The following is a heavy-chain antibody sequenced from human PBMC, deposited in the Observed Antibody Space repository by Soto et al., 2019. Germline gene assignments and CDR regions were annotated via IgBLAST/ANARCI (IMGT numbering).Heavy chain of an antibody. CDR1: GFTFSSYE. J-gene: IGHJ5*02. CDR2: ISSSGSTI. D-gene: IGHD2-2*01. CDR3: ARVVSDIVVSDWFDP. V-gene: IGHV3-48*03. Sequence: LRLSCAASGFTFSSYEMNWVRQAPGKGLEWVSYISSSGSTIYYADSVKGRFTISRDNAKNSLYLQMNSLRAEDTAVYYCARVVSDIVVSDWFDPWGQEPWSPSPQ.